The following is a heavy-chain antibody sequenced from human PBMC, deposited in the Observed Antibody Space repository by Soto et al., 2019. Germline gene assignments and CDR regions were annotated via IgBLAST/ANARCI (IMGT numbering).Heavy chain of an antibody. V-gene: IGHV3-48*02. CDR2: ISWNSDTR. CDR3: ARVEGAGLDY. J-gene: IGHJ4*02. Sequence: EVQLVESGGGVVQPGGSLRLSCAASGFIFRTYSMNWVRQAPGKGLEWISYISWNSDTRFYADSVKGRFTISRDNAKNSLFLRMNGLRDEDAAMYYCARVEGAGLDYWGQGARVTVSS. CDR1: GFIFRTYS. D-gene: IGHD1-1*01.